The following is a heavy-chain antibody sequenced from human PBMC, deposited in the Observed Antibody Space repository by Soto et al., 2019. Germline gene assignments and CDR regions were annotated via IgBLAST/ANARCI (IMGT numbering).Heavy chain of an antibody. D-gene: IGHD3-3*01. V-gene: IGHV3-21*01. CDR3: ASAPYYYDFWSGLRFDP. Sequence: LRLSCAASGFTFSTYSMNWVRQAPGKGLEWVSSISRSSTYIYYADSVKGRFTVSRDNAKNSLYLQMNSLRAEDTAVYYCASAPYYYDFWSGLRFDPWGQGTLVTVSS. J-gene: IGHJ5*02. CDR1: GFTFSTYS. CDR2: ISRSSTYI.